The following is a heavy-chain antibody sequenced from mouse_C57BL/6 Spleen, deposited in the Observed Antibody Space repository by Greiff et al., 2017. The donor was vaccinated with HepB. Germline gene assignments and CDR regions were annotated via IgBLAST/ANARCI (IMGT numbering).Heavy chain of an antibody. CDR3: ARRDYYGSSFSFDY. Sequence: QVQLQHSGAELVRPGTSVKVSCKASGYAFTNYLIEWVKQRPGQGLEWIGVINPGSGGTNYNEKFKGKATLTADKSSSTAYMQLSSLTSEDSAVYFCARRDYYGSSFSFDYWGQGTTLTVSS. V-gene: IGHV1-54*01. CDR1: GYAFTNYL. D-gene: IGHD1-1*01. CDR2: INPGSGGT. J-gene: IGHJ2*01.